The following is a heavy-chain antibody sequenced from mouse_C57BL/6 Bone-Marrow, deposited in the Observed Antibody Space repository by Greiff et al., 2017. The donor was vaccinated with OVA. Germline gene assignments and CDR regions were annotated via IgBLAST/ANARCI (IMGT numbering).Heavy chain of an antibody. CDR2: IDPNSGGT. D-gene: IGHD4-1*01. Sequence: VQLQQPGAELVKPGASVKLSCKASGYTFTSYWMHWVKQRPGRGLEWIGRIDPNSGGTKYNEKFKSKAALTVDKPSSTAYMQLSSLTSEDSAVYYCARHDWDWYFDVWGTGTTVTVSS. CDR3: ARHDWDWYFDV. CDR1: GYTFTSYW. J-gene: IGHJ1*03. V-gene: IGHV1-72*01.